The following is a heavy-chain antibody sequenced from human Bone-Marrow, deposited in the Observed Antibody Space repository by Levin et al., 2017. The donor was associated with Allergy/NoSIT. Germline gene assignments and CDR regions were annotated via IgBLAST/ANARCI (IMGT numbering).Heavy chain of an antibody. CDR2: INPNSGGT. CDR1: GYTFTGYY. CDR3: ARVACITIFGVVTSADLDDGMDV. D-gene: IGHD3-3*01. Sequence: GGSLRLSCKASGYTFTGYYMHWVRQAPGQGLEWMGWINPNSGGTNYAQKFQGRVTMTRDTSISTAYMELSRLRSDDTAVYYCARVACITIFGVVTSADLDDGMDVWGQGTTVTVSS. V-gene: IGHV1-2*02. J-gene: IGHJ6*02.